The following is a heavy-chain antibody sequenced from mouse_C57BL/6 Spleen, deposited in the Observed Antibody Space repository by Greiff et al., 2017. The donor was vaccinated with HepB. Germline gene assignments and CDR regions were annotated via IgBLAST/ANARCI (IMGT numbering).Heavy chain of an antibody. J-gene: IGHJ3*01. D-gene: IGHD2-2*01. V-gene: IGHV2-6*01. CDR2: IWGVGST. Sequence: VKVEESGPGLVAPSQSLSITCTVSGFSLTSYGVDWVRQSPGKGLEWLGVIWGVGSTNYNSALKSRLSISKDNSKSQVFLKMNSLQTDDTAMYYCARGEVTGGFAYWGQGTLVTVSA. CDR1: GFSLTSYG. CDR3: ARGEVTGGFAY.